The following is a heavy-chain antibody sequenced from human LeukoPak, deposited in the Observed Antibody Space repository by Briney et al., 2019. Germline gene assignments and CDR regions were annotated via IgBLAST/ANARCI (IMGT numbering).Heavy chain of an antibody. V-gene: IGHV3-53*01. CDR1: GFTVSSNY. CDR3: ARDGVDYSFDY. J-gene: IGHJ4*02. D-gene: IGHD4-11*01. CDR2: IYSGGGGST. Sequence: GGSLRLSCAASGFTVSSNYMNWVRQASGKGLEWVSVIYSGGGGSTYYADSVKGRFTISRDNSKNTVYLQMNSLRAEDTAVYYCARDGVDYSFDYWGQGTLVTVSS.